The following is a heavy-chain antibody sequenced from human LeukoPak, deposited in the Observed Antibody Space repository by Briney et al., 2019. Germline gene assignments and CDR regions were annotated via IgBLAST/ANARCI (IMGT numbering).Heavy chain of an antibody. CDR1: GGSIDNHY. V-gene: IGHV4-59*11. CDR3: ARDLGYFGSGSYLGWFGP. J-gene: IGHJ5*02. D-gene: IGHD3-10*01. CDR2: IYYSGST. Sequence: SETLSLTCSVSGGSIDNHYWTWIRRPPGKGLEWIGHIYYSGSTTYNPSLKSRVTISVDTSKNQFSLKLSSVTPADTAAYYCARDLGYFGSGSYLGWFGPWRQGTLVTVSS.